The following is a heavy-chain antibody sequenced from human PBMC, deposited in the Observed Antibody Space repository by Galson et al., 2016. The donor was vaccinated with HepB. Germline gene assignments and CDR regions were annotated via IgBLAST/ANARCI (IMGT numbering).Heavy chain of an antibody. D-gene: IGHD6-19*01. CDR2: ISWDDDK. CDR1: GFSLSTSGVG. V-gene: IGHV2-5*02. J-gene: IGHJ3*02. Sequence: PALVKPTQTLTLTCTFSGFSLSTSGVGVGWIRQPPGKALEWLALISWDDDKHYSPSLRARLTITKDTSKNQVVLTMTNLDPVDTATYYCAHSWQWRDAFDIWGQGTMVTVSP. CDR3: AHSWQWRDAFDI.